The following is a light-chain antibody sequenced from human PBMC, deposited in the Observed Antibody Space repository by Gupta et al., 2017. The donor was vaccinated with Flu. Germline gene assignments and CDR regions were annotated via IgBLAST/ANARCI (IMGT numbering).Light chain of an antibody. CDR1: SRDVGGYNY. V-gene: IGLV2-14*01. CDR3: SSYRSGSNTLV. CDR2: EVN. J-gene: IGLJ1*01. Sequence: SALTQPASVPGSPGQSITISCTGTSRDVGGYNYVSWYQQYPGKVPKLMIHEVNSRLTGVSNRYSGAKSGNTAAVTISGLQAEDEADYYCSSYRSGSNTLVFGTGTKVTVL.